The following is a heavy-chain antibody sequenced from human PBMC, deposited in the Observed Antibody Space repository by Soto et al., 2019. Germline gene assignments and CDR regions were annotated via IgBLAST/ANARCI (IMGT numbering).Heavy chain of an antibody. J-gene: IGHJ4*02. CDR2: IWYDGSNK. CDR3: ARDPPHDFWSGYYPDY. CDR1: GFTFSSYG. Sequence: QVQLVESGGGVVQPGRSLRLSCAASGFTFSSYGMHWVRQAPGKGLEWVAVIWYDGSNKYYADSVKGRFTISRDNSKNTLYLQMISLRAEDTAVYYCARDPPHDFWSGYYPDYWGQGTLVTVSS. D-gene: IGHD3-3*01. V-gene: IGHV3-33*01.